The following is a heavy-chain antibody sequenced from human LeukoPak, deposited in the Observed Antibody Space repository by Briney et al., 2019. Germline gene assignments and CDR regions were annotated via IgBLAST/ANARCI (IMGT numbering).Heavy chain of an antibody. Sequence: KPSETLSLTCTVSNGSIRSYYWIWIRQPPGKGLEWIGYIYYSGNTNYNPSLKSRVTISVDTSKNQFSLKMTSVTAADSAVYYCTREGPPVHYTGYYDYWGQGTLVTVSS. CDR3: TREGPPVHYTGYYDY. CDR2: IYYSGNT. V-gene: IGHV4-59*01. J-gene: IGHJ4*02. CDR1: NGSIRSYY. D-gene: IGHD3-9*01.